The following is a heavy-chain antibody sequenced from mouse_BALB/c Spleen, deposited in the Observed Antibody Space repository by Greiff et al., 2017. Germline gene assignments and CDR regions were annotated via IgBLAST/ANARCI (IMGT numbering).Heavy chain of an antibody. CDR1: GFTFSSYA. CDR3: AKERRGDYYAMDY. Sequence: EVKVVESGGGLVKPGGSLKLSCAASGFTFSSYAMSWVRQTPEKRLEWVASISSGGSTYYPDSVKGRFTISRDNARNILYLQMSSLRSEDTAMYYCAKERRGDYYAMDYWGQGTSVTVSA. J-gene: IGHJ4*01. CDR2: ISSGGST. V-gene: IGHV5-6-5*01.